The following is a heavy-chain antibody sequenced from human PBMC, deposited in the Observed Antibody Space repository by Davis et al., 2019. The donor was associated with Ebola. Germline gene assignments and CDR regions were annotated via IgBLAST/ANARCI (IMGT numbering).Heavy chain of an antibody. D-gene: IGHD6-19*01. V-gene: IGHV3-48*02. CDR1: GFTFSSYS. CDR2: ISSSSSTI. CDR3: ARDNDSSGWLLGYFDY. Sequence: GESLKISCAASGFTFSSYSMNWVRQAPGKGLEWVSYISSSSSTIYYADSVKGRFTISRDNAKNSLYLQMNSLRDEDTAVYYCARDNDSSGWLLGYFDYWGQGTLVTVSS. J-gene: IGHJ4*02.